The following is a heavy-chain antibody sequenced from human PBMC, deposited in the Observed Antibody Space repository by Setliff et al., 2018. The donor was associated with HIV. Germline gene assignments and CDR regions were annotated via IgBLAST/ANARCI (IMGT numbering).Heavy chain of an antibody. Sequence: SETLSLTCAVSGGSTNNYYLTWIRQPPGKGLEWIGSVSNGGDTNYNPSLKSRVSLSLDTSKTQFSLKLTSVTAADTAVYYCARDRYTWNYGKNYMDVWGKGTTVTVSS. CDR3: ARDRYTWNYGKNYMDV. CDR1: GGSTNNYY. V-gene: IGHV4-59*12. D-gene: IGHD1-7*01. J-gene: IGHJ6*03. CDR2: VSNGGDT.